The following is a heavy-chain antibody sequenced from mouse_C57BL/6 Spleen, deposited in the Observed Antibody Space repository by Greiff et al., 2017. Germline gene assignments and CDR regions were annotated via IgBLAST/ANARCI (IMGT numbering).Heavy chain of an antibody. CDR1: GYAFSSYW. CDR3: ARVTTVGEFAY. V-gene: IGHV1-80*01. D-gene: IGHD1-1*01. CDR2: IYPGDGDT. Sequence: QVQLQQSGAELVKPGASVKISCKASGYAFSSYWMNWVKQRPGKGLAWIGQIYPGDGDTNYNGKFKGKATLTADKSSSTAYMQLSSLTSEDSAVYFCARVTTVGEFAYWGQGTLVTVSA. J-gene: IGHJ3*01.